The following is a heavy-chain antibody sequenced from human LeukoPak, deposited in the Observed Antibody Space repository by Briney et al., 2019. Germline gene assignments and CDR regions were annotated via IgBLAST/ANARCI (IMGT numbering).Heavy chain of an antibody. CDR3: ASGPTVTTASFDY. D-gene: IGHD4-17*01. CDR1: GNSSTSNW. J-gene: IGHJ4*02. Sequence: PGESLKISCKGSGNSSTSNWIGWVRQMPGKGLEWMGIIYPGDSDTRYSPSFQGQVTISADKSISTAYLQWSSLKASDTAMYYCASGPTVTTASFDYWGQGTLVTVSS. CDR2: IYPGDSDT. V-gene: IGHV5-51*01.